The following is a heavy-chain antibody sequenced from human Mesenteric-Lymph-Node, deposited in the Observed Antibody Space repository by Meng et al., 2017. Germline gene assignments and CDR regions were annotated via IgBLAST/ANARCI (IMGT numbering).Heavy chain of an antibody. CDR3: ARRASFYYDSEKNWFES. CDR2: ISGSGGTT. J-gene: IGHJ5*01. CDR1: GFTFKSYA. D-gene: IGHD3-16*01. Sequence: GESLKISCEVSGFTFKSYAMSWVRQAPGKGLAWVSGISGSGGTTFLADSVKGRFTISRDNYNNILYLQMDSLRPEGTAVYYCARRASFYYDSEKNWFESWGWGTLVTVSS. V-gene: IGHV3-23*01.